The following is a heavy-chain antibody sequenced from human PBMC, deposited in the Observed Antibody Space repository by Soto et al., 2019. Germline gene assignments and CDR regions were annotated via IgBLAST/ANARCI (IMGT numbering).Heavy chain of an antibody. D-gene: IGHD3-22*01. CDR2: IYHSGST. CDR3: ARANYYDSSGLWLGAFDI. Sequence: KPSETLSLTCAVSGGSISSGGYSWSWIRQPPGKGLEWIGYIYHSGSTYYDPSLKSRVTISVDRSKNQFSLKLSSVTAADTAVYYCARANYYDSSGLWLGAFDIWGQGTMVTVSS. J-gene: IGHJ3*02. V-gene: IGHV4-30-2*01. CDR1: GGSISSGGYS.